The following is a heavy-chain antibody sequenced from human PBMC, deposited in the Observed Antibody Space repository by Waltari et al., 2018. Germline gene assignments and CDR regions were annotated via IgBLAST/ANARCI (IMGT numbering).Heavy chain of an antibody. Sequence: QVQLQESGPGLVKPSETLSLTCTVSGGSISSRYWSWIRQPPGKGLEWIGYIYYSGSTNYNPSLKSRVTISVDTSKNQFSLKLSSVTAADTAVYYCARGSYYGPIHPWGQGTLVTVSS. J-gene: IGHJ5*02. D-gene: IGHD1-26*01. V-gene: IGHV4-59*11. CDR3: ARGSYYGPIHP. CDR2: IYYSGST. CDR1: GGSISSRY.